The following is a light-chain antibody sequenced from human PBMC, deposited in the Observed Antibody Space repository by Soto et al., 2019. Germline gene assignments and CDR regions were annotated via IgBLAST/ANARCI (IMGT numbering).Light chain of an antibody. CDR3: SSYTSRRTLDYV. J-gene: IGLJ1*01. V-gene: IGLV2-14*01. CDR1: SSDVGGYNY. CDR2: EVS. Sequence: QSVLTQPASVSGSPGQSITISCTGTSSDVGGYNYVSWYQQHPGKAPKLMIYEVSNRPSGVSNRFSGSKSGNTASLTISGLQAEDEADYFCSSYTSRRTLDYVLGNGTKVTV.